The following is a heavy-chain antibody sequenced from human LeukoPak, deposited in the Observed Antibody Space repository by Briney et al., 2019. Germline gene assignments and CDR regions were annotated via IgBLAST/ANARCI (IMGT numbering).Heavy chain of an antibody. V-gene: IGHV3-48*01. CDR2: ISYSGRVI. J-gene: IGHJ6*03. Sequence: GGSLRLSCAASGFTFDTFGMHWFRRAPGQGLEWLSYISYSGRVIYYADSVKGRFTISRDNDENSLYLQMSSLRAEDTAVYYCARDDSGYYYYMDFWGEGTTVTVSS. D-gene: IGHD3-10*01. CDR1: GFTFDTFG. CDR3: ARDDSGYYYYMDF.